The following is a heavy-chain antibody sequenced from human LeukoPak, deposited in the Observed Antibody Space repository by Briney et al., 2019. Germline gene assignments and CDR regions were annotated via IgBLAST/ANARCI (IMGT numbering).Heavy chain of an antibody. CDR3: ARVATMVRGSNGMDV. Sequence: SETLSLTCTVSGDSISDYYWTWIRQPPGKGLEWIGYIYYSGSTNYNPSLRSRATISVDTSKKQFSLNLSSVTAADTALYYCARVATMVRGSNGMDVWGKGTTVTVSS. CDR1: GDSISDYY. J-gene: IGHJ6*04. CDR2: IYYSGST. V-gene: IGHV4-59*01. D-gene: IGHD3-10*01.